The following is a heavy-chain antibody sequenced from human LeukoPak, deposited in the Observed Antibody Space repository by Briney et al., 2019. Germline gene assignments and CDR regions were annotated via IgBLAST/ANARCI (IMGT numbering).Heavy chain of an antibody. CDR3: AKGAYDYIEIAYFDY. CDR2: IGSSGST. V-gene: IGHV3-53*01. Sequence: PGGSLRLSCAASGFTVSSNYMSWVRQAPGKGLEWVSLIGSSGSTFYADSVKGRFTISRDKSKNTLYLQMNSLRADDTAVYYCAKGAYDYIEIAYFDYWGQGSLVTVSS. D-gene: IGHD5-12*01. CDR1: GFTVSSNY. J-gene: IGHJ4*02.